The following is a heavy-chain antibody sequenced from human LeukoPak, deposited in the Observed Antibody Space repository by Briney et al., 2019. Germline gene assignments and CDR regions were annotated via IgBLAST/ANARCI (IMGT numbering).Heavy chain of an antibody. CDR2: INPNSGGT. D-gene: IGHD6-13*01. J-gene: IGHJ6*03. CDR1: GYTFTGYY. Sequence: GASVKVSCKASGYTFTGYYMHWVRQAPGQGLEWMGWINPNSGGTNYAQKFQGRVTMTRDTSISTAYMELSRLRSDDTAAYYCARDGSSGIAAAGDYYYYMDVWGKGTTVTVSS. CDR3: ARDGSSGIAAAGDYYYYMDV. V-gene: IGHV1-2*02.